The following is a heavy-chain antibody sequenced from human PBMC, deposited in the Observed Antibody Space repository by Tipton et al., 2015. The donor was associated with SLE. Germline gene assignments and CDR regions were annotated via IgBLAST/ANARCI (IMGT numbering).Heavy chain of an antibody. V-gene: IGHV3-15*01. D-gene: IGHD7-27*01. CDR1: GFTFSNAW. CDR2: IKSKTDGGTT. CDR3: TTDPANWGRDY. Sequence: SLRLSCAASGFTFSNAWMSWVRQAPGKGLERVGRIKSKTDGGTTDYAAPVKGRFTISRDDSKNTLYLQMNSLKTEDTAVYYCTTDPANWGRDYWGQGTLVTVSS. J-gene: IGHJ4*02.